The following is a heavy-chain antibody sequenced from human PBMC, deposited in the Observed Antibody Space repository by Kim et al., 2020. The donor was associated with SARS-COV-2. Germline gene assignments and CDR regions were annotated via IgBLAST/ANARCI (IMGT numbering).Heavy chain of an antibody. D-gene: IGHD2-21*02. V-gene: IGHV5-51*01. J-gene: IGHJ5*02. Sequence: GESLKISCKGSGYSFTSYWIGWVRQMPGKGLGWMGIIYPGDSDTRYSPSFQGQVTISADKSISTAYLQWSSLTASDTAMYYCARIVVVTAISGSNWFDPWGQGTLVTVSS. CDR2: IYPGDSDT. CDR1: GYSFTSYW. CDR3: ARIVVVTAISGSNWFDP.